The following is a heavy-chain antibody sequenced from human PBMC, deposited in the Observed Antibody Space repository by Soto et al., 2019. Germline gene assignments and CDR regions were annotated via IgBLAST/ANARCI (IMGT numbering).Heavy chain of an antibody. CDR2: ISSSSSYI. CDR1: GFTFSSYS. D-gene: IGHD2-15*01. J-gene: IGHJ3*02. V-gene: IGHV3-21*01. CDR3: AALGGYCSGGSCLRGYDAFDI. Sequence: EVQLVESGGGLVKPGGSLRLSCAASGFTFSSYSMNWVRQAPGKGLEWVSSISSSSSYIYYADSVKGRFTISRDNAKNSLYLQMKSVRAEVMAVYYCAALGGYCSGGSCLRGYDAFDIWGQGIMVTVSS.